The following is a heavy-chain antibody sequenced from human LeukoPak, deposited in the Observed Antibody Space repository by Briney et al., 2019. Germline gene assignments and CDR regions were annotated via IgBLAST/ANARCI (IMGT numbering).Heavy chain of an antibody. CDR2: ISGIVGST. Sequence: GGSLRLSCAASGCTFSSYSISWVRQAPGKGRDGVSAISGIVGSTYYADSVKGRFTISRDNSKNTLYLQMNSLRAEDTAVYYCAIDQLFRALWSFDIWGQGTMLTVSS. CDR3: AIDQLFRALWSFDI. V-gene: IGHV3-23*01. D-gene: IGHD3-10*02. J-gene: IGHJ3*02. CDR1: GCTFSSYS.